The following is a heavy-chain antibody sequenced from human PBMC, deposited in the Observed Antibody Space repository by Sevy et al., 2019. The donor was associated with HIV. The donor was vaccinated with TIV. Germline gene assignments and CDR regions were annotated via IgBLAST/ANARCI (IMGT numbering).Heavy chain of an antibody. CDR3: ARERSEAAVPYYFDY. CDR1: GGSIRGYH. J-gene: IGHJ4*02. V-gene: IGHV4-4*07. Sequence: SETLSLTCTVSGGSIRGYHWSWIRQPAGKGLEWIGRIYSSGRHGYTSGSTNYNPSLKGRFTMSLDTSKNQFSLKLTSVTAADTAFYYCARERSEAAVPYYFDYWGQGTLVTVSS. D-gene: IGHD6-13*01. CDR2: IYSSGRHGYTSGST.